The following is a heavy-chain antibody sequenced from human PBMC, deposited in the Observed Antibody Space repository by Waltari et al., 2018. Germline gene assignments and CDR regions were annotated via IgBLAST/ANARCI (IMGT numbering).Heavy chain of an antibody. J-gene: IGHJ3*02. D-gene: IGHD3-22*01. CDR3: ARDYDSSGYYAFDI. CDR2: ISSSSSYI. CDR1: GFTFSSYS. V-gene: IGHV3-21*01. Sequence: EVQLVESGGGLVKPGGSLRLSCAASGFTFSSYSMNWVRQAPGKGLEWVSSISSSSSYIYYADSVKGRFTISRDNAKNSLYLQMNSLRAEDTAVYYCARDYDSSGYYAFDIWGQGTMVTVSS.